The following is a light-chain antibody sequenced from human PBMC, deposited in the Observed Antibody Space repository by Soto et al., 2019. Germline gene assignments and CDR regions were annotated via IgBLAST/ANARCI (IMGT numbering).Light chain of an antibody. CDR2: SDN. CDR3: QSYDNSLNHVV. CDR1: SSSIGSFYD. Sequence: QSVLTQPPSVSGAPGQRVTIPCTGSSSSIGSFYDVHWYQQLPGTVPKLLIYSDNNRPSGVPDRFSGSKSGTAASLAITGLQAEDEADYYCQSYDNSLNHVVFGGGTKVTVL. V-gene: IGLV1-40*01. J-gene: IGLJ2*01.